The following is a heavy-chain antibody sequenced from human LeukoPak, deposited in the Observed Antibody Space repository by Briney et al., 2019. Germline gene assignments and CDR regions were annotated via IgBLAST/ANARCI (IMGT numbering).Heavy chain of an antibody. CDR2: ISSNGGST. CDR1: GFTFSSYA. V-gene: IGHV3-64D*06. Sequence: PGGSLRLSCSASGFTFSSYAMHWVRQAPGKGLEYVSAISSNGGSTYYADFVKGRFTISRDNSKNTLYLQMSSLRAEDTAVYYCVKDLYYGSGSYYPALDYWGQGTLVTVSS. J-gene: IGHJ4*02. CDR3: VKDLYYGSGSYYPALDY. D-gene: IGHD3-10*01.